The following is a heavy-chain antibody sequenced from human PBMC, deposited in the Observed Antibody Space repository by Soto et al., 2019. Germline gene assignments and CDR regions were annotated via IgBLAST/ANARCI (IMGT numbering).Heavy chain of an antibody. CDR3: ARVGDTYYMDV. J-gene: IGHJ6*03. CDR1: GGSISSGGYY. Sequence: TLSLTCTFSGGSISSGGYYWSWIRQHPGKGLELIGYIYYSGSTYYNPSLKSRVTISVDTSKNQFSLKLSSVTAADTAVYYCARVGDTYYMDVWGKGTTVTVSS. V-gene: IGHV4-31*03. CDR2: IYYSGST.